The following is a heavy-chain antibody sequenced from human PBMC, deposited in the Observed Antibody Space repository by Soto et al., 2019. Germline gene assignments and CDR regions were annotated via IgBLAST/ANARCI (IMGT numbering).Heavy chain of an antibody. CDR1: GNTFTSYD. CDR2: INPNSGNI. J-gene: IGHJ4*02. V-gene: IGHV1-8*01. CDR3: ARGRASGSYYLLDY. D-gene: IGHD3-10*01. Sequence: ASVKVSCKASGNTFTSYDINWVLQATGHGLEWMGWINPNSGNIGYAQKFQGRVTMTRDTAIRTAYMEVSRLRSDDTAVYYCARGRASGSYYLLDYWGQGTLVTVSS.